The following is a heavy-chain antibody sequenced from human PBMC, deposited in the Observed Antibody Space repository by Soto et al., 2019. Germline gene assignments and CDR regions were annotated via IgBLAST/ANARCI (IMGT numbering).Heavy chain of an antibody. Sequence: EVQLVESGGGLVQPGGSLRLSCAASGFTFSNAWMSWVRQAPGKGLEGVGRIKSKTDGGTIDYAAPVKGRFTISRDDSKNPLYLHMNSLKPEDTAVYYCTTARPTVSSREYYYYYMAVWGKGTTVTVAS. J-gene: IGHJ6*03. CDR1: GFTFSNAW. V-gene: IGHV3-15*01. CDR3: TTARPTVSSREYYYYYMAV. D-gene: IGHD4-4*01. CDR2: IKSKTDGGTI.